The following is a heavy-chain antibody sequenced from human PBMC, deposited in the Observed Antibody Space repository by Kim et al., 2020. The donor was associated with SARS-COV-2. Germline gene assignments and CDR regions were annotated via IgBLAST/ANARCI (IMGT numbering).Heavy chain of an antibody. CDR2: ISGSGGST. V-gene: IGHV3-23*01. Sequence: GGSLRLSCAASGFTFSSYAMSWVRQAPGKGLGWVSAISGSGGSTYYADSVKGRFTISRDNSKNTLYLQMNSLRAEDTAVYYCAKARGYMVRGVTIDFDYWCQGPLVTVSS. CDR1: GFTFSSYA. CDR3: AKARGYMVRGVTIDFDY. J-gene: IGHJ4*02. D-gene: IGHD3-10*01.